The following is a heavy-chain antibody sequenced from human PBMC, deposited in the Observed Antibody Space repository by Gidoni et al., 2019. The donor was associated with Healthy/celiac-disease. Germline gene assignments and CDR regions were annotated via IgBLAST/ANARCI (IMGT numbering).Heavy chain of an antibody. CDR1: GFTFGDYA. J-gene: IGHJ4*02. V-gene: IGHV3-49*05. Sequence: EVQLVESGGGLVKPGRSLRLSCTASGFTFGDYAMSWFRQAPGKGLEWVGFIRSKAYGGTTEYAASVKGRFTISRDDSKSIAYLQMNSLKTEDTAVYYCTRPLWDAYCGGDCYPYFDYWGQGTLVTVSS. CDR3: TRPLWDAYCGGDCYPYFDY. CDR2: IRSKAYGGTT. D-gene: IGHD2-21*02.